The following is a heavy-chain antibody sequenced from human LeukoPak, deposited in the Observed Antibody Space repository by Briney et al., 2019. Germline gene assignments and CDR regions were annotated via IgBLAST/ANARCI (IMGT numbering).Heavy chain of an antibody. V-gene: IGHV3-30*18. CDR2: ISYDGSNK. CDR3: AKVTGLDY. CDR1: GFTFSSYG. Sequence: GRSLRLSCAASGFTFSSYGMHWVRQAPGKGLEWVAVISYDGSNKYYADSVKGRFTISRDNPKNTLYLQMNSLRAEDTAVYYCAKVTGLDYWGQGTLVTVSS. J-gene: IGHJ4*02. D-gene: IGHD7-27*01.